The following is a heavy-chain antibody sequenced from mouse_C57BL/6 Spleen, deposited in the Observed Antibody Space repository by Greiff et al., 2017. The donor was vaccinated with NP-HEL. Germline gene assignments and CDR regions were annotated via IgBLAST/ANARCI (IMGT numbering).Heavy chain of an antibody. J-gene: IGHJ2*01. V-gene: IGHV1-69*01. D-gene: IGHD1-1*02. Sequence: SCKASGYTFTSYWMHWVKQRPGQGLEWIGEIDPSDSYTNYNQKFKGKSTLTVDKSSSTAYMQLSSLTSEDSAVYYCARVGKYYFDYWGQGTTLTVSS. CDR2: IDPSDSYT. CDR1: GYTFTSYW. CDR3: ARVGKYYFDY.